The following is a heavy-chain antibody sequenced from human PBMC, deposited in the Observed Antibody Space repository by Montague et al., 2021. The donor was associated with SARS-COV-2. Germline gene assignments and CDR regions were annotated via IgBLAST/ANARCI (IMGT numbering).Heavy chain of an antibody. CDR3: ARQPVLLWFGELFRGGGMDV. CDR1: GGSISSSSYY. J-gene: IGHJ6*02. CDR2: IYYSGST. V-gene: IGHV4-39*01. D-gene: IGHD3-10*01. Sequence: SETLSLTCTVSGGSISSSSYYWGLIRQPPGKGLEWIGSIYYSGSTYYNPSLKSRVTISVDTSKNQFSLKLSSVTAADTAVYYCARQPVLLWFGELFRGGGMDVWGQGTTVTVSS.